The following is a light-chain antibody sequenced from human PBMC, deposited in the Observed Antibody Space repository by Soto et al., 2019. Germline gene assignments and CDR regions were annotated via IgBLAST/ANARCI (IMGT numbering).Light chain of an antibody. CDR2: DVS. CDR3: CSFAGNYIYV. V-gene: IGLV2-11*01. Sequence: QSVLTQPRSVSGSPGQSVTISCTGTSSDVGGYNYVSWYLQHPGKAPKVMIYDVSKRPSGVPDRFSGSKSGNTAPLTISGLQSEDEADYSCCSFAGNYIYVFGTGTKVTVL. J-gene: IGLJ1*01. CDR1: SSDVGGYNY.